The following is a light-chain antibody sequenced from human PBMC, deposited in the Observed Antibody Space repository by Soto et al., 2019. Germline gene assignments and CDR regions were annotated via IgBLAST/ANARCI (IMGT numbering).Light chain of an antibody. CDR2: EVS. CDR3: LSYDSSLTAWV. V-gene: IGLV2-14*01. CDR1: SSDIGNYDF. J-gene: IGLJ3*02. Sequence: QSALTQPASVSGSPGQSITISCTGTSSDIGNYDFVSWYQQVPGTAPKAMIYEVSSRPSGVSNRFSGSKSGASASLAITGLHAEDETDYYCLSYDSSLTAWVFGGGTKVTVL.